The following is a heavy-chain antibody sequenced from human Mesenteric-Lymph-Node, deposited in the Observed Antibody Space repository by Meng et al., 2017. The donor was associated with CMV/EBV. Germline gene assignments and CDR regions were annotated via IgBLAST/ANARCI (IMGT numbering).Heavy chain of an antibody. Sequence: SEYAFADYSMQWVRQSPVRGLEWMGWINPNTISTSYAQKYQGRVTMARYMSINTVYKELTSLRSDDTAVYYCAKDGGRYLAYYFDYWGQGTLVTVSS. J-gene: IGHJ4*02. CDR3: AKDGGRYLAYYFDY. D-gene: IGHD3-16*01. CDR2: INPNTIST. CDR1: EYAFADYS. V-gene: IGHV1-2*02.